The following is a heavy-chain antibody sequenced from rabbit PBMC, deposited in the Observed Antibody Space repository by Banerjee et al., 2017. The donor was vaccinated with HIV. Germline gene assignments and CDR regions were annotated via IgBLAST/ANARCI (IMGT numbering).Heavy chain of an antibody. V-gene: IGHV1S45*01. CDR1: GFDFSSYG. CDR2: INTNSGNA. Sequence: QEQLVESGGGLVQPGGSLTLSCKASGFDFSSYGVSWVRQAPGKGLEWIACINTNSGNAVYASWAKGRFTISKTSSTTVTLQMTSLTAADTATYFCARVGYTYGDGGDGYSKWGLWGQGTLVTVS. J-gene: IGHJ4*01. D-gene: IGHD6-1*01. CDR3: ARVGYTYGDGGDGYSKWGL.